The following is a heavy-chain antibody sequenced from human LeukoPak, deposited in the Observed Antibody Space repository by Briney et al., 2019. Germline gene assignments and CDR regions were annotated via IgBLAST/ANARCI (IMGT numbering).Heavy chain of an antibody. J-gene: IGHJ5*02. CDR2: IASSDITV. CDR3: AREGGTGWFDP. Sequence: PGGSLRLSCAASGFTFSDCSMSWIRQAPGKGLEWVSYIASSDITVYYADSVKGRFTISRDNAKNSLYLQMNSLRAEDTAVYYCAREGGTGWFDPWGQGTLVTVSS. V-gene: IGHV3-11*04. D-gene: IGHD1-1*01. CDR1: GFTFSDCS.